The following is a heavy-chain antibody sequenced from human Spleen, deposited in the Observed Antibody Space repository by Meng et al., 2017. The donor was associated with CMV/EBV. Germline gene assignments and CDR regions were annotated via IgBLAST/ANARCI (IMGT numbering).Heavy chain of an antibody. Sequence: QVQLQESGPGLVKPSETLSLTCAVYGGSFSGYYWSWIRQPPGKGLEWIGEINHSGSTNYNPSLKSRVTISVDTSKNQFSLKLSSVTAADTAVYYCAREGYDFWSGYYYWGQGTLVTVSS. CDR2: INHSGST. CDR1: GGSFSGYY. J-gene: IGHJ4*02. CDR3: AREGYDFWSGYYY. D-gene: IGHD3-3*01. V-gene: IGHV4-34*01.